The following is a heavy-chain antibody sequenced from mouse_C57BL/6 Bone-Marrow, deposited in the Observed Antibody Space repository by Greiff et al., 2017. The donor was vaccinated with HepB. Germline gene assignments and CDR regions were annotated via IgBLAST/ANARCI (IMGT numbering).Heavy chain of an antibody. CDR3: ARMYYDYDVPFDY. Sequence: ESGPGLVAPSQSLSITCTVSGFSLTSYAISWVRQPPGKGLEWLGVIWTGGGTNYTSALKSRLSISKDNSKSQVFLKMNSLQTDDTARYYCARMYYDYDVPFDYWGQGTTLTVSS. D-gene: IGHD2-4*01. CDR2: IWTGGGT. CDR1: GFSLTSYA. V-gene: IGHV2-9-1*01. J-gene: IGHJ2*01.